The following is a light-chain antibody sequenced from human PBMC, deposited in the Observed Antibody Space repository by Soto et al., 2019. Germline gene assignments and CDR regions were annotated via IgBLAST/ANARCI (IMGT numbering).Light chain of an antibody. CDR3: LQHNTYPPT. CDR1: QGISNY. CDR2: AAS. V-gene: IGKV1-17*03. Sequence: DIQMTQSPSAMSASVGDRFTITCLASQGISNYLAWFQQKPGQVPKRLIYAASILQPGVPSRFSGSGSGTEFTLTISGLQPEDFATYYCLQHNTYPPTFGQGTKVDIK. J-gene: IGKJ1*01.